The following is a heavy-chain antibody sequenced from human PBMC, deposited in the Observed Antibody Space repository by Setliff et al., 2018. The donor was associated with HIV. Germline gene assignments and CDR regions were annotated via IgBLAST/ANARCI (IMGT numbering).Heavy chain of an antibody. CDR3: ARPALGIGGGSRFDN. Sequence: PSETLSLTCTVSGGSISSDSYYWGWIRQPPGKGLEWIGSIFYSGSTDYNPSLKSRVTISIDTSKNQFSLKLSSVTAADTAVYYCARPALGIGGGSRFDNWGQGTRVTVSS. D-gene: IGHD3-10*01. J-gene: IGHJ4*02. CDR2: IFYSGST. V-gene: IGHV4-39*01. CDR1: GGSISSDSYY.